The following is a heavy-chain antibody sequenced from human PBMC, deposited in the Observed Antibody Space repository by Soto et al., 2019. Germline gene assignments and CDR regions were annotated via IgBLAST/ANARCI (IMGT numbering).Heavy chain of an antibody. Sequence: PSETLSLTCTVSGGSISGHYWSWIRQPPGRGLEWIGYIYYSGTTSYNPSLKSRVTLSVDTSKNQFSLKLSSVTAADTAVYYCARLGTSDYFYYHIGVWGKGTTVTVSS. CDR3: ARLGTSDYFYYHIGV. D-gene: IGHD4-17*01. V-gene: IGHV4-59*08. J-gene: IGHJ6*03. CDR2: IYYSGTT. CDR1: GGSISGHY.